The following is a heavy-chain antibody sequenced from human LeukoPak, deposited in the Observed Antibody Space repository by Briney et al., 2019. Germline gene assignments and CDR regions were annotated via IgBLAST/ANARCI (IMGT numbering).Heavy chain of an antibody. Sequence: SETLSLTCAVYGGSFSGYYWSWIRQPPGKGLGWIGYIYYSGSTNYNPSLKSRVTISVDTSKNQFSLKLSSVTAADTAVYYCARLAAGKGFDYWGQGTLVTVSS. CDR1: GGSFSGYY. V-gene: IGHV4-59*08. CDR2: IYYSGST. CDR3: ARLAAGKGFDY. D-gene: IGHD6-13*01. J-gene: IGHJ4*02.